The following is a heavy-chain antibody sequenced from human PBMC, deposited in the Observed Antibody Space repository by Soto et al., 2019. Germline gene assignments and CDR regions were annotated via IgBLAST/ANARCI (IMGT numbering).Heavy chain of an antibody. J-gene: IGHJ3*02. CDR1: GFTFSSYD. D-gene: IGHD4-17*01. CDR3: ARARDYGHAFDI. CDR2: IGTAGDT. Sequence: GGSLRLSCAASGFTFSSYDMHWVRQATGRGLEWVSAIGTAGDTYYPGSVKGRFTISRENAKNSLYLQMNSLRAGDTAVYYCARARDYGHAFDICGPGAMVTVSS. V-gene: IGHV3-13*01.